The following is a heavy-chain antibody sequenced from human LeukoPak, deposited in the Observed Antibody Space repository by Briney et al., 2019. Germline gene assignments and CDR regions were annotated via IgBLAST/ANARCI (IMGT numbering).Heavy chain of an antibody. Sequence: PSETLSLTCTVSGVSISSSYSYWGWIRQPPGKGLEWIGSIYYSGSTYYNPSLKSRVTISVDTSKKQFSLKLSSVTAADTAVYYCARGYDSSGYIYYYYMDVWGKGTTVTVSS. CDR2: IYYSGST. CDR3: ARGYDSSGYIYYYYMDV. CDR1: GVSISSSYSY. D-gene: IGHD3-22*01. J-gene: IGHJ6*03. V-gene: IGHV4-39*01.